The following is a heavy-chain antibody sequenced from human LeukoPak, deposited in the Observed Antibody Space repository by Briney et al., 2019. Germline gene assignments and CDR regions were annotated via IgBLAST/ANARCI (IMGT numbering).Heavy chain of an antibody. CDR3: ARGGRIQLWSSYYYYYYMDV. D-gene: IGHD5-18*01. CDR1: GYTFTGYY. Sequence: ASVKVSCKASGYTFTGYYMHWVRQAPGQGLEWMGWINPNSGGTNYAQKFQGRVTVTRDTSISTAYMELSRLRSDDTAVYYCARGGRIQLWSSYYYYYYMDVWGKGTTVTVSS. V-gene: IGHV1-2*02. CDR2: INPNSGGT. J-gene: IGHJ6*03.